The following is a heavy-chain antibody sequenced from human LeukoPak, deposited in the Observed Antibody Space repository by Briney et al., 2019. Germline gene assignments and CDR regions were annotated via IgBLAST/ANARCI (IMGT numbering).Heavy chain of an antibody. CDR1: GFTFTSYG. J-gene: IGHJ6*02. CDR3: AKGIAVAGTTAYYYGLDV. CDR2: ILHDGSYK. Sequence: PGRSLRLSCAASGFTFTSYGMHWVRQAPGKGLEWLALILHDGSYKYYADSVKGRFTISRDNSKNTLYLEMNSLRAEDTAVYYCAKGIAVAGTTAYYYGLDVWGQGTTVTVSS. D-gene: IGHD6-19*01. V-gene: IGHV3-30*18.